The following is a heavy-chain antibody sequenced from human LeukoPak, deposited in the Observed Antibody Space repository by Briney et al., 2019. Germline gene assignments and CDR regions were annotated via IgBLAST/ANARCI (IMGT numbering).Heavy chain of an antibody. J-gene: IGHJ4*02. CDR2: INPGGSSI. CDR3: ARSNQADDY. CDR1: GFTFSSYW. Sequence: GGSLRLSCAASGFTFSSYWMHWGRQGPGKGLVWVARINPGGSSITYAEYGKGRFTISRDNAKNTLYLQMVSLRDEDTGVYYCARSNQADDYWGQGTLVTVSS. V-gene: IGHV3-74*01. D-gene: IGHD1-14*01.